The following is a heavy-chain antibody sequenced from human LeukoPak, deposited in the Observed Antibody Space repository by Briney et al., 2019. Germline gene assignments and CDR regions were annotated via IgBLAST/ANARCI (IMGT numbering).Heavy chain of an antibody. D-gene: IGHD5-18*01. V-gene: IGHV4-59*01. CDR1: GGSISSYY. Sequence: PSETLSLTCTVSGGSISSYYWSWIRQPPGKGLEWIGYIYYSGSTNYNPSLKSRVTISVDTYKNQFSLKLSSVTAADTAVYYCARVGYSYGWDFDYWGQGTLVTVSS. CDR3: ARVGYSYGWDFDY. J-gene: IGHJ4*02. CDR2: IYYSGST.